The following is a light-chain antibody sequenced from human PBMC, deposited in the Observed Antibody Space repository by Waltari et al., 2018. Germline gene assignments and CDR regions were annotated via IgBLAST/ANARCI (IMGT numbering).Light chain of an antibody. V-gene: IGKV2-30*01. CDR2: NVS. J-gene: IGKJ1*01. CDR1: QGLVYSDGTPY. CDR3: MHSVQWPWT. Sequence: VMTQSPLSLPATLGQPASISCRSSQGLVYSDGTPYLNWFQPRPGQSPRRRIYNVSNRDSGVPDRFSGSGSGTDFTLKISRVEAEDVGVYYCMHSVQWPWTVGQGTKVEVK.